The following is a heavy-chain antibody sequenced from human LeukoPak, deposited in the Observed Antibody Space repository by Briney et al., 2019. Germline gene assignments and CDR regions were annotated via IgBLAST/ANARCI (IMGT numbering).Heavy chain of an antibody. D-gene: IGHD3-22*01. J-gene: IGHJ4*02. Sequence: SVKVSCKASGGTFSSYAISWVRQAPGQGLEWMGGIIPIFGTANYAQKFQGRVTITADKSTSTAYMELSSLRSEDTAVYYCARSDYYDSSGYYYGPLDYWGQGTLVTVSS. CDR2: IIPIFGTA. CDR3: ARSDYYDSSGYYYGPLDY. CDR1: GGTFSSYA. V-gene: IGHV1-69*06.